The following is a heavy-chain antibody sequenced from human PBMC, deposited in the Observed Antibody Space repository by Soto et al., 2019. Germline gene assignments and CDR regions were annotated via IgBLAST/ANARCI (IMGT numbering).Heavy chain of an antibody. Sequence: GSLRLSCAASGFTFSSYAMHWVRQAPGKGLEWVAVISYDGSNKYYADSVKGRFTISRDNSKNTLYLQMNSLRAEDTAVYYCAREREMNFEYWGQGTLVTVSS. CDR2: ISYDGSNK. CDR3: AREREMNFEY. CDR1: GFTFSSYA. V-gene: IGHV3-30-3*01. J-gene: IGHJ4*02.